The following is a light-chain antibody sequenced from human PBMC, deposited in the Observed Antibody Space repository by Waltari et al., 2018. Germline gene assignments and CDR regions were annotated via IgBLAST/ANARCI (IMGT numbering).Light chain of an antibody. V-gene: IGLV2-14*03. J-gene: IGLJ3*02. CDR2: DVT. CDR3: GSFTTSYTWV. Sequence: QSALTQPASVSGSLGQSITISCTGGSSDVGAYNLVSWDQQHPGKAPKVMIYDVTERPSGISNRFSGSKSGYTASLTISGLQAEDEADYYCGSFTTSYTWVFGGGTTLTVL. CDR1: SSDVGAYNL.